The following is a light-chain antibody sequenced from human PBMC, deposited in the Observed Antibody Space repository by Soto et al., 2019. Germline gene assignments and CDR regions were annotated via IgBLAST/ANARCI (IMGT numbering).Light chain of an antibody. Sequence: EIVLTQSPATLSLSPGERATLSCWAGQSVNRYLVWYQQKPGQAPRLLMYDASKRATGIPARFSGSGSGTDFTLTISSLEPEDFAVYYCQQRDIWPWTFGQGTKVEIK. CDR2: DAS. CDR1: QSVNRY. J-gene: IGKJ1*01. V-gene: IGKV3-11*01. CDR3: QQRDIWPWT.